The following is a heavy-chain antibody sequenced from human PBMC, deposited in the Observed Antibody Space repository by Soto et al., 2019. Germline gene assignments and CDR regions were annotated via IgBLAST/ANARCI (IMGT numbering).Heavy chain of an antibody. Sequence: PGGSLRLSCATYGVTVSSNYMSWVRQAPGKGLEWVSLIYSGGTTYYADPVKGRFTISRDNAKNSVYLQMNSLRAEDTAVYYCARDFYYDSDWGQGTLVTVSS. V-gene: IGHV3-53*01. CDR1: GVTVSSNY. J-gene: IGHJ4*02. CDR3: ARDFYYDSD. D-gene: IGHD3-22*01. CDR2: IYSGGTT.